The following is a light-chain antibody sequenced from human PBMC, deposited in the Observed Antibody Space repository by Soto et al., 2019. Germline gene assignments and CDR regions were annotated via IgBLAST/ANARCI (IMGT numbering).Light chain of an antibody. V-gene: IGKV1-5*01. CDR3: QQYNDYIT. CDR1: QSISTW. J-gene: IGKJ5*01. Sequence: DTQMTQSPSTLSVSMGDRVTITCRASQSISTWLAWYQQKPGKAPKLLIYAASTLENGVPTRFSGTGSETEFTLTVSSLKPDDSATYYCQQYNDYITFGQGTRLEIK. CDR2: AAS.